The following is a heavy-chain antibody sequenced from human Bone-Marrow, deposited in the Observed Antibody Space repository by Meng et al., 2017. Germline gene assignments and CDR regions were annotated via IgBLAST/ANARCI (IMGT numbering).Heavy chain of an antibody. CDR3: ARVTRYYYGMDV. V-gene: IGHV3-9*01. Sequence: SLKISCAASGFTFDDYAMHWVRQAPGKGLEWVSGISWNSGSIGYADSVKGRFTISRDNAKNSLYLQMNSLRAEDTAVYYCARVTRYYYGMDVWGQGTTVTVSS. CDR1: GFTFDDYA. CDR2: ISWNSGSI. J-gene: IGHJ6*02.